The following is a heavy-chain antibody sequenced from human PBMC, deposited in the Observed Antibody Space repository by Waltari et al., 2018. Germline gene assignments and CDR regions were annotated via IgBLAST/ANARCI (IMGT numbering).Heavy chain of an antibody. CDR2: INHSGST. CDR3: ARLFYCSSTSCYVRGMDV. Sequence: QVQLQQWGAGLLKPSETLSLTCAVYGGSFSGYYWSWIRQPPGKGLEWIGEINHSGSTNYNPSLESRVTISVDTSKNQFSLKLSSVTAADTAVYYCARLFYCSSTSCYVRGMDVWGQGTTVTVSS. V-gene: IGHV4-34*01. J-gene: IGHJ6*02. D-gene: IGHD2-2*01. CDR1: GGSFSGYY.